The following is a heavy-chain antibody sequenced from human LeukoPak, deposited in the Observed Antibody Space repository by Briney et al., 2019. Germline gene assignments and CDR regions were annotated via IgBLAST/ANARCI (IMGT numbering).Heavy chain of an antibody. Sequence: ASVEVSCKVSGYTLTELSMHWVRQAPGKGLEWMGGFDPEDGETIYAQKFQGRVTMTEDTSTDTAYMELSSLRSEDTAVYFRATELVDTAMVERAFDIWGQGTMVTVSS. CDR3: ATELVDTAMVERAFDI. CDR2: FDPEDGET. CDR1: GYTLTELS. J-gene: IGHJ3*02. V-gene: IGHV1-24*01. D-gene: IGHD5-18*01.